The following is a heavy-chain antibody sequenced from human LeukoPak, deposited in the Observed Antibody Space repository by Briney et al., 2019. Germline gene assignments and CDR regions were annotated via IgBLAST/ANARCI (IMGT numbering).Heavy chain of an antibody. J-gene: IGHJ4*02. Sequence: SETLSLTCTVSGASINSITYYWGWIRQPPGKGLEWIGSIYYSRSTYYTTSLKSRVTISIDTSKNQFSLKLTSVTAADTAVYYCARYHSTWGLNYWGQGTLVTVSS. D-gene: IGHD2-2*01. CDR2: IYYSRST. V-gene: IGHV4-39*01. CDR3: ARYHSTWGLNY. CDR1: GASINSITYY.